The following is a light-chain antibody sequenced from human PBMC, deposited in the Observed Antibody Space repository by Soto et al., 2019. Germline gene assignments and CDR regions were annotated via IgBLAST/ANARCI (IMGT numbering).Light chain of an antibody. CDR3: QHYGNSPT. Sequence: EIVVTQSPGTLSLSPGDGATLSCRASQSVSSGYLAWYQQKPGQAPRLLIYGASRRATGIPDRFSGSGSGTDFTLSISRLEPEDFAVYWCQHYGNSPTFGQVTKVQIK. CDR1: QSVSSGY. J-gene: IGKJ1*01. CDR2: GAS. V-gene: IGKV3-20*01.